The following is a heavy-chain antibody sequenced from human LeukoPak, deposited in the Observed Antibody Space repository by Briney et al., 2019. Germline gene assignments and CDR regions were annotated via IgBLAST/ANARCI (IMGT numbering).Heavy chain of an antibody. CDR1: GGSISNSCYY. D-gene: IGHD1-26*01. J-gene: IGHJ6*02. CDR2: IYYSGST. CDR3: ARRGARPVDYYYGMDV. Sequence: SESLSLSCAVPGGSISNSCYYWGWIRQPPGKGLDWIGSIYYSGSTYYNPSLKSRVTISVDTSKNQFSLKLSSVTAADTAVYYCARRGARPVDYYYGMDVWGQGTTVTVSS. V-gene: IGHV4-39*01.